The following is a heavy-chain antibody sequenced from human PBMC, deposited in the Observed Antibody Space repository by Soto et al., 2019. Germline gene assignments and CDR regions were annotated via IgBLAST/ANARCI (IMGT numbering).Heavy chain of an antibody. J-gene: IGHJ5*02. V-gene: IGHV1-2*06. CDR1: GYTFTGYY. CDR3: ARPYTSSTNWFDP. D-gene: IGHD6-6*01. CDR2: INPDNGDT. Sequence: ASVKVSCKASGYTFTGYYMHWVRQAPGQGLEWMGRINPDNGDTIYAQKFQGRVTMTRDTSISTAYMELSRLRSDDTAVYYCARPYTSSTNWFDPWGQGTLVTGLL.